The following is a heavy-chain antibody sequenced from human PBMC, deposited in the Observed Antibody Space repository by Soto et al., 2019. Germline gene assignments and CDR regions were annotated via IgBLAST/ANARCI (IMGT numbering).Heavy chain of an antibody. D-gene: IGHD3-10*02. V-gene: IGHV4-39*01. Sequence: SETLSLTCSLSGGSINSSDHFWGWIRQTPGKGLEWIGSVYYTETTYYNPSLKSPVTISVETSRNTFSLKVNSVTAADTGIYYCARQRVLSTNMFITSFDPWGQGTMVTVSS. CDR1: GGSINSSDHF. CDR3: ARQRVLSTNMFITSFDP. J-gene: IGHJ5*02. CDR2: VYYTETT.